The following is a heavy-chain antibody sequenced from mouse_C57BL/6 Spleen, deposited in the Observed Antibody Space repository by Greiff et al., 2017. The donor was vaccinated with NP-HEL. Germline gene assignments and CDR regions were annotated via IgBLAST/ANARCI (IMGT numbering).Heavy chain of an antibody. CDR3: ARHGGTTVVAHWYFDV. Sequence: DVHLVESGGDLVKPGGSLKLSCAASGFTFSSYGMSWVRQTPDKRLAWVATISSGGSYTYYPDSVKGRFTISRDNAKNTLYLQMSSLKSEDTAMYYCARHGGTTVVAHWYFDVWGTGTTVTVSS. J-gene: IGHJ1*03. CDR1: GFTFSSYG. D-gene: IGHD1-1*01. V-gene: IGHV5-6*01. CDR2: ISSGGSYT.